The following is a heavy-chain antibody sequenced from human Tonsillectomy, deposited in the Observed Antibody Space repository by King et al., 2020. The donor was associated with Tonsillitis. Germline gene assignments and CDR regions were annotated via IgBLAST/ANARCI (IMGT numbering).Heavy chain of an antibody. CDR1: GGSISSNY. V-gene: IGHV4-59*08. J-gene: IGHJ4*02. D-gene: IGHD6-13*01. CDR3: ARWQHQAYLDY. CDR2: MYDSGST. Sequence: QLQESGPGLVKPSETLSLTCTVSGGSISSNYWSWIRQPPGKGLEWIGYMYDSGSTNYNPSLKSRGTISVHTSKNQFSLKLSSVTAADTAVYYCARWQHQAYLDYWGQGTLVTVSS.